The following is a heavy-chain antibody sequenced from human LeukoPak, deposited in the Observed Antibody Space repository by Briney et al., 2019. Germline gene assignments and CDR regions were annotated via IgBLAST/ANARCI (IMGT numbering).Heavy chain of an antibody. V-gene: IGHV1-18*01. CDR1: GYTFTSYG. CDR3: AREGSSGYYYPYNWFDP. CDR2: ISAYNGNT. D-gene: IGHD3-22*01. J-gene: IGHJ5*02. Sequence: ASVKVSCKASGYTFTSYGISWVRQAPGQGLEWMGWISAYNGNTNYAQKLQGRVTMTTDTSTSTAYMELRSLRSDDTAVYYCAREGSSGYYYPYNWFDPWGQGTLVTVSS.